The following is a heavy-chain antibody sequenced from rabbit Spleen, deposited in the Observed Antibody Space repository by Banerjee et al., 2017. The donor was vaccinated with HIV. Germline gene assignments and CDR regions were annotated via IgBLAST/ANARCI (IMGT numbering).Heavy chain of an antibody. D-gene: IGHD8-1*01. Sequence: QSLEESGGGLVQPGGTLTLTCTASGFSFSSSYYMCWVRQAPGKGLEWIACIYGGGSGSTYYASWAKGRFTISKTSSTTVTLQMTSLTVADTATYFCARDTGSSFSSYGMDLWGPGTLVTVS. CDR1: GFSFSSSYY. V-gene: IGHV1S40*01. CDR2: IYGGGSGST. CDR3: ARDTGSSFSSYGMDL. J-gene: IGHJ6*01.